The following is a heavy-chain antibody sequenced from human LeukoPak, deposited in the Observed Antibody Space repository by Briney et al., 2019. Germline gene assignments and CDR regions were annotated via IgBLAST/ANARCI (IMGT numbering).Heavy chain of an antibody. CDR3: AKSYYYHSGSFDY. Sequence: GRSLRLSCAASGFTFSTFTMLWFLHAPAKGLHFLAVFSSDGRSTFYAENVQGRFTLSRDNSKNTLSLQMNSLRAEDTAVYYCAKSYYYHSGSFDYWGQGTLVTVSS. CDR1: GFTFSTFT. J-gene: IGHJ4*02. CDR2: FSSDGRST. D-gene: IGHD3-10*01. V-gene: IGHV3-30*18.